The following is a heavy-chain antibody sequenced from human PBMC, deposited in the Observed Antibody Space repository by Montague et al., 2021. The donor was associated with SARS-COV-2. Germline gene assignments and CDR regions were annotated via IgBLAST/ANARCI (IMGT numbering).Heavy chain of an antibody. V-gene: IGHV4-59*01. CDR3: AREISGSDSFDY. CDR1: GGSISSNY. D-gene: IGHD3-10*01. Sequence: SETLSLTCTVSGGSISSNYWNWIRQPPGRGLEWIGYMYYSGSTNYNPSLESRVTISADTSKNHFSLKLRSVTAADTAVYYCAREISGSDSFDYWGQGTLVTVSS. J-gene: IGHJ4*02. CDR2: MYYSGST.